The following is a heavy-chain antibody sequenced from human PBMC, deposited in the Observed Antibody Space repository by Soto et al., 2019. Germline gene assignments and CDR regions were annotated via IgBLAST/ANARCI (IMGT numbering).Heavy chain of an antibody. CDR3: ARLGDTSGEAFDF. D-gene: IGHD3-22*01. CDR1: GFTFSSYA. J-gene: IGHJ3*01. V-gene: IGHV3-23*01. CDR2: IKANGGFT. Sequence: EVQLLESGGALVQPGGSLRLSCAASGFTFSSYAMTWVRQAPGKGLEWVSTIKANGGFTYYADSVEGRFTFSRDNSKKTLYLKMNSLGVEDTAVYYCARLGDTSGEAFDFLGQGTMLTVSS.